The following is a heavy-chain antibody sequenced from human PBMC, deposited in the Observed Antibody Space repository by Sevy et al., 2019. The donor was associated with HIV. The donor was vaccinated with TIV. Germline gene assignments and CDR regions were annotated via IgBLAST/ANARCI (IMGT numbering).Heavy chain of an antibody. CDR1: GGSISNSY. Sequence: SETLSLTCTVSGGSISNSYWTWIRQPPGKGLEWIGYIYYSGSTDYNPSPKSRVTISVDTSKNQFSLKLRSVTAADTAVYYCARRKQQRAQIWFDPWGQGTLVTVSS. CDR3: ARRKQQRAQIWFDP. V-gene: IGHV4-59*12. CDR2: IYYSGST. J-gene: IGHJ5*02. D-gene: IGHD6-13*01.